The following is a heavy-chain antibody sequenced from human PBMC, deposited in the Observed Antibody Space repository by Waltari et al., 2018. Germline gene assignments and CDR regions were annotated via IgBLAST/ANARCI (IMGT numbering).Heavy chain of an antibody. CDR1: GGSISSGSYY. CDR2: IYTSGST. J-gene: IGHJ3*02. CDR3: AKDPTLRYFDWFQSPGGDAFDI. Sequence: QVQLQESGPGLVKPSQTLSLTCTVSGGSISSGSYYWSWIRQPAGKGLEWIGYIYTSGSTNYNPARKSRVTISVDTSKNQFSLKLSSVTAADTAVYYCAKDPTLRYFDWFQSPGGDAFDIWGQGTMVIVSS. V-gene: IGHV4-61*09. D-gene: IGHD3-9*01.